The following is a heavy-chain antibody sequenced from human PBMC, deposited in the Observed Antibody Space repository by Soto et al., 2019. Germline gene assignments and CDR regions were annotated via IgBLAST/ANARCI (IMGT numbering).Heavy chain of an antibody. CDR3: ARGGAFGGYFDWLVSYYGMDV. D-gene: IGHD3-9*01. V-gene: IGHV1-18*01. CDR2: ISAYNGNT. J-gene: IGHJ6*02. CDR1: GYTFTSYA. Sequence: ASVKVSCKASGYTFTSYAMHWVRQAPGQRLEWAGWISAYNGNTNYAQKLQGRVTMTTDTSTSTAYMELRSLRSDDTAVYYCARGGAFGGYFDWLVSYYGMDVWGQGTTVTVSS.